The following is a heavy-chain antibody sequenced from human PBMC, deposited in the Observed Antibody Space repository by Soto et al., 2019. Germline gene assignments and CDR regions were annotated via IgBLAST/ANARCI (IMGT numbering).Heavy chain of an antibody. CDR2: IWYDGSNK. D-gene: IGHD3-3*01. Sequence: QVQLVESGGGVVQPGRSLRLSCAASGFTFSSYGMHWVRQAPGKGLEWVAVIWYDGSNKYYADSVKGRFTISRDNSKNKLYLEKNRLRGGGTAFDYWWKDSYDFWGGFYLGEYFQDWGQGTLVTGSS. J-gene: IGHJ1*01. CDR3: WKDSYDFWGGFYLGEYFQD. V-gene: IGHV3-33*06. CDR1: GFTFSSYG.